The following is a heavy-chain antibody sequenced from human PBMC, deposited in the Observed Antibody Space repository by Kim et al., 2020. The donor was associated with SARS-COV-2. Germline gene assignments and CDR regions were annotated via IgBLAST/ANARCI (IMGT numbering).Heavy chain of an antibody. Sequence: GGSLRLSCAASGFTFSSYAMHWVRQAPGKGLEWVAVISYDGDNKYYADSVKGRFTISRDNSKNTLYLQMNSLSAEETAVYYCARSSGGYDSYYYYGMAVWGQGTTVTVSS. CDR1: GFTFSSYA. J-gene: IGHJ6*02. CDR3: ARSSGGYDSYYYYGMAV. CDR2: ISYDGDNK. V-gene: IGHV3-30*04. D-gene: IGHD5-12*01.